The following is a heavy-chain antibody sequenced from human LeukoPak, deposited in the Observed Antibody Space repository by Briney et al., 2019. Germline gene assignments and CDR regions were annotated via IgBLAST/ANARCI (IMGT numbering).Heavy chain of an antibody. V-gene: IGHV4-30-2*01. Sequence: KSSQTLSLTCTVSGGSISSGGYYWSWIRQPPGKGLEWIGYIYHSGSTYYNPSLKSRVTISVDRSKNQFSLKLSSVTAADTAVYYCARDSWELQTHIRGDDAFDIWGQGTMVTVSS. CDR1: GGSISSGGYY. J-gene: IGHJ3*02. D-gene: IGHD1-26*01. CDR3: ARDSWELQTHIRGDDAFDI. CDR2: IYHSGST.